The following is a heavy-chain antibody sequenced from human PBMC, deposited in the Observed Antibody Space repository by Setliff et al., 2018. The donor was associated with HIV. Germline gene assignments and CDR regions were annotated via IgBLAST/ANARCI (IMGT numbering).Heavy chain of an antibody. CDR1: GGSISTDY. CDR2: IQTSEGT. Sequence: PSETLSLTCTVSGGSISTDYWTWVRQSAGKGLEWIGRIQTSEGTKYNPSLNSRVTMTTDTSTSTAYMELRSLRSDDTAVYYCARGAYSSIWFSQGLNAFDIWGQGTMVTVSS. CDR3: ARGAYSSIWFSQGLNAFDI. V-gene: IGHV4-4*07. D-gene: IGHD6-13*01. J-gene: IGHJ3*02.